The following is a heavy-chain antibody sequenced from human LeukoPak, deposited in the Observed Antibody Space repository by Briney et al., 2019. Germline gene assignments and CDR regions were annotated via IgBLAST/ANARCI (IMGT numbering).Heavy chain of an antibody. D-gene: IGHD6-13*01. J-gene: IGHJ4*02. CDR1: GFTFSAYS. Sequence: PGGSLRLSCAASGFTFSAYSMNWVRQAPGKGLEGVSYISSSGSTIYYADSVKGRFTISRDNAKNSLYLQMNSLRAEDTAVYYCASSLAAAATDYWGQGTLVTVSS. CDR3: ASSLAAAATDY. CDR2: ISSSGSTI. V-gene: IGHV3-48*04.